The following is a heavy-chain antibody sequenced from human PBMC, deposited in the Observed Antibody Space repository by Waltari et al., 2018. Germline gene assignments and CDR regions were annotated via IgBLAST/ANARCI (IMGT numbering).Heavy chain of an antibody. V-gene: IGHV3-30-3*01. CDR3: ARAIAVANAFDY. D-gene: IGHD6-19*01. J-gene: IGHJ4*02. CDR1: GFTFSNFA. Sequence: QVQLVESGGGVVQPGRSLRLSWAASGFTFSNFAIHWVRQAPGKGLEWVAVISYDGSNKYYADSVKGRFTISRDNSKNTLYLQMNSLRAEDTAVYYCARAIAVANAFDYWGQGTLVTVSS. CDR2: ISYDGSNK.